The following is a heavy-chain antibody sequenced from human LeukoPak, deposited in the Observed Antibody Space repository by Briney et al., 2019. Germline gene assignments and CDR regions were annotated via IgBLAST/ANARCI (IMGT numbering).Heavy chain of an antibody. J-gene: IGHJ4*02. Sequence: SETLSLTCTVSGGSVSSGSYYWSWIRQPPGKGLEWIGYIYYSGSTNYNPSLKSRVTISVDTSKNQFSLKLSSVTAADTAVYYCVRGFNTAMVTRWGQGTLVTVSS. CDR3: VRGFNTAMVTR. CDR2: IYYSGST. V-gene: IGHV4-61*01. CDR1: GGSVSSGSYY. D-gene: IGHD5-18*01.